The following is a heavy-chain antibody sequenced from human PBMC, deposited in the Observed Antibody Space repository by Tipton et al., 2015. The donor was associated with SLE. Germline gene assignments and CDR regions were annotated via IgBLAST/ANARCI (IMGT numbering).Heavy chain of an antibody. V-gene: IGHV4-4*07. Sequence: TLSLTCTVSGASITSHYWRWIRKPAGKGLEWIGRVYTSGSTNYNPSLKSRVTMSLDKSRNHFSLKLSSATAADTAVYYCARQVAVDSIGYWYFDLWGSGTVVSVSS. CDR2: VYTSGST. CDR3: ARQVAVDSIGYWYFDL. J-gene: IGHJ2*01. CDR1: GASITSHY. D-gene: IGHD3-22*01.